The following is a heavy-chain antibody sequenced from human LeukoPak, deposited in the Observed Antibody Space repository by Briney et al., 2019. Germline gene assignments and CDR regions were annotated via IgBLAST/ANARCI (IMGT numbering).Heavy chain of an antibody. Sequence: GGSLRLSCAATGFTFTSYAMSWVRQAPGKGWAWVSVSSASGGRTYYADFVKGRFTISRDKFKNTLYLQMNSLRAEYPDVYFCAKGDVSGEYFDNSGFYFAPDVFDVWGQGTLVSVSS. CDR3: AKGDVSGEYFDNSGFYFAPDVFDV. CDR2: SSASGGRT. D-gene: IGHD3-22*01. J-gene: IGHJ3*01. V-gene: IGHV3-23*01. CDR1: GFTFTSYA.